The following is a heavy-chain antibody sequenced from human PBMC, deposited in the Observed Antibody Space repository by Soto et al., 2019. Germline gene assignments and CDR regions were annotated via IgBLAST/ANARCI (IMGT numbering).Heavy chain of an antibody. CDR1: GYTFISYA. Sequence: QVQLVQSGAEVKKPGASVNISCKASGYTFISYAIHWARQAPGQRLEWMGWINAGNGNTKYSQKFQERVTITSDTSASTLYMELSSLRSEDTATYYCARPGSYMLVAFDLWGQGTTVTVSS. V-gene: IGHV1-3*01. CDR3: ARPGSYMLVAFDL. J-gene: IGHJ3*01. CDR2: INAGNGNT. D-gene: IGHD2-8*01.